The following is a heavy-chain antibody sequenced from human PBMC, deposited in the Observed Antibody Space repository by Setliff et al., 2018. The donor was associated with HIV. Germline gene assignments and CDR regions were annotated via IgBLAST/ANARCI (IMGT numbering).Heavy chain of an antibody. CDR2: IFHSGNT. CDR1: GGSISSSNW. J-gene: IGHJ4*02. Sequence: TSETLSLTCAVSGGSISSSNWWSWVRQSPGKGLEWIGEIFHSGNTNYNPSLRSRVTMSIDKSKKQFSLKVTSVTAADTAVYYCARVYDSTGYYFDFWGQGTLVTVSS. D-gene: IGHD3-22*01. CDR3: ARVYDSTGYYFDF. V-gene: IGHV4-4*02.